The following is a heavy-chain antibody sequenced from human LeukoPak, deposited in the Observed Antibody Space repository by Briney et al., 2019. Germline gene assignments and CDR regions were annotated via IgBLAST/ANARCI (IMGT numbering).Heavy chain of an antibody. CDR3: ARATHLVGAFDI. CDR2: INNDGSNR. V-gene: IGHV3-74*01. CDR1: GFTFSDFW. D-gene: IGHD1-26*01. J-gene: IGHJ3*02. Sequence: PGGSLRLSCAASGFTFSDFWMHWVRQAPGKGLVWVSRINNDGSNRGYVGSVKGRFTISRDNAKNTLYLQMNSLRAEDTAVYYCARATHLVGAFDIWGQGTMVTVSS.